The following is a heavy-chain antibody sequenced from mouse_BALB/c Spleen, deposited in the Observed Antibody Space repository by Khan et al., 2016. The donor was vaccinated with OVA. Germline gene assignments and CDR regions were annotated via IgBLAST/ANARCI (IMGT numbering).Heavy chain of an antibody. J-gene: IGHJ2*01. CDR3: ARSYRSDFDY. Sequence: EVMLVESGPELVKPGASVKISCKASGYSFTGYFMNWVMQSHGKSLEWIGRINPHIGETFYNQKFKDKATLTVDESSSTAHMELRSLASEDSAVYYCARSYRSDFDYWGQGTTLTVSS. CDR1: GYSFTGYF. V-gene: IGHV1-20*02. D-gene: IGHD1-1*01. CDR2: INPHIGET.